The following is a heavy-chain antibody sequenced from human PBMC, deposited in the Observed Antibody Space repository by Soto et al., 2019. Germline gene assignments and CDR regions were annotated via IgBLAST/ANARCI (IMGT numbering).Heavy chain of an antibody. CDR1: GFTFSSYG. CDR2: ISYDGSNK. Sequence: QVQLVESGGGVVQPGRSLRLSCAASGFTFSSYGMHWVRQAPGKGLEWVAVISYDGSNKYYADSVKGRFTISRDNSKNPLYLQMNSLRAEDTAVYYCAKVAGNYGDYAFDYWGQGTLVTVSS. CDR3: AKVAGNYGDYAFDY. D-gene: IGHD4-17*01. J-gene: IGHJ4*02. V-gene: IGHV3-30*18.